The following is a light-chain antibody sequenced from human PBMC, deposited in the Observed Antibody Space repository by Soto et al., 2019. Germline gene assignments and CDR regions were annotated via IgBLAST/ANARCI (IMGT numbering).Light chain of an antibody. Sequence: QSVLTQPPSASGSPGQSVTISCTGTSSDVGGYNYVSWYQQHPGKAPKLMIYEVSKWPSGVPDRFSGSKSGNTASLTVSGLQAEDEADYYCSSYAGSNNFIFGGGTKVTVL. CDR1: SSDVGGYNY. CDR3: SSYAGSNNFI. CDR2: EVS. V-gene: IGLV2-8*01. J-gene: IGLJ2*01.